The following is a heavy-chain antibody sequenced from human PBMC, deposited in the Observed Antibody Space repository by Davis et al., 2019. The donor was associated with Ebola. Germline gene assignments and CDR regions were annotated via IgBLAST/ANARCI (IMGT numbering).Heavy chain of an antibody. CDR3: ARGEITIFGVVKAD. CDR2: INPNSGGT. V-gene: IGHV1-2*04. CDR1: GYTFTGYY. D-gene: IGHD3-3*01. Sequence: AASVKVSCKASGYTFTGYYMHWVRQAPGQGLEWMGCINPNSGGTNYAEKFQDWVTVTRDTAISTAYMELSRLRSNDTAVYYCARGEITIFGVVKADWGQGTLVTVSS. J-gene: IGHJ4*02.